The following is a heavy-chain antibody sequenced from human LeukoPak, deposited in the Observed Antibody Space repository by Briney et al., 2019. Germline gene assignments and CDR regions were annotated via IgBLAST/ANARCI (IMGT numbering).Heavy chain of an antibody. CDR3: VRYSYGQTRDY. V-gene: IGHV4-39*01. CDR2: IYYSGST. D-gene: IGHD5-18*01. J-gene: IGHJ4*02. CDR1: GGSISSSSYY. Sequence: SETLSLTCTVSGGSISSSSYYWGWIRQPPGKGLEWIGSIYYSGSTYYNPSLKSRVTISVDTSKNQFSLKLSSVTAADTAVYYCVRYSYGQTRDYWGQGTLVTVSS.